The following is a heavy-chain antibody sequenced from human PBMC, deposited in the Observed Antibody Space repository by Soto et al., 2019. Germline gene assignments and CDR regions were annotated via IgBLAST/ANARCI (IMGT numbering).Heavy chain of an antibody. V-gene: IGHV3-30-3*01. CDR3: ARDTIEDQGYFQH. Sequence: QVQLVESGGGVVQPGRSLRLSCAASGFTFSSYAMHWVRQAPGKGLEWVAVISYDGSNKYYADSVKGRFTISRDNSKNTLYLQMNSLRAEDTAVYYCARDTIEDQGYFQHWGQGTLDTVSS. CDR1: GFTFSSYA. J-gene: IGHJ1*01. D-gene: IGHD3-3*01. CDR2: ISYDGSNK.